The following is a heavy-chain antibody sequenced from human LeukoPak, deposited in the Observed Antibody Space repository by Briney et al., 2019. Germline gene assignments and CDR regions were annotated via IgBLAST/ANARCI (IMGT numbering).Heavy chain of an antibody. CDR3: ARDMTRGYGAFDI. Sequence: SVKVSCKASGGTFSSYAITWVRQAPGQGLEWMGGIIPILGIADYAQKFQGRVTITADKSTSTAYMELSSLRSEDTAVYYCARDMTRGYGAFDIWGQGTMVTVSS. D-gene: IGHD5-18*01. J-gene: IGHJ3*02. V-gene: IGHV1-69*04. CDR2: IIPILGIA. CDR1: GGTFSSYA.